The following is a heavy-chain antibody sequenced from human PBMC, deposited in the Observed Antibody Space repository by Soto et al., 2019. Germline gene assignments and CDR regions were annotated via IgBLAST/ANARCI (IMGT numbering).Heavy chain of an antibody. D-gene: IGHD1-26*01. CDR3: ARVGSSPYWYFDL. J-gene: IGHJ2*01. V-gene: IGHV1-69*01. CDR2: IIPIFGTA. CDR1: GGTFSSYA. Sequence: VKVSCKASGGTFSSYAISRVRQAPGQGLEWMGGIIPIFGTANYAQKFQGRVTITADESTSTAYMELSSLRSEDTAVYYCARVGSSPYWYFDLWGRGTLVTVSS.